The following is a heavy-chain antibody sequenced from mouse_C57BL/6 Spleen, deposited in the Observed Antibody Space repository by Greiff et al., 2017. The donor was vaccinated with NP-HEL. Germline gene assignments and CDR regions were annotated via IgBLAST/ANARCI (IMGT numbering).Heavy chain of an antibody. V-gene: IGHV1-50*01. CDR1: GYTFTSYW. Sequence: QVQLQQPGAELVKPGASVKLSCKASGYTFTSYWMQWVKQRPGQGLEWIGEIDPSDSYTNYNQKFKGKATLTVDTSSSTAYMQLSSLTSEDSAVYYCARFITTVVARFDYWGQGTTLTVSS. J-gene: IGHJ2*01. D-gene: IGHD1-1*01. CDR3: ARFITTVVARFDY. CDR2: IDPSDSYT.